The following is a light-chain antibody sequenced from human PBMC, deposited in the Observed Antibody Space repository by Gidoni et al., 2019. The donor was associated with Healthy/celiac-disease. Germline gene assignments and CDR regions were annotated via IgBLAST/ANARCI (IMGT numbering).Light chain of an antibody. V-gene: IGLV2-11*01. CDR3: CSYAGSYTLV. J-gene: IGLJ2*01. CDR1: SSYVGGYHY. CDR2: DVS. Sequence: SALTPPRSVSWSPGQSVTISCTVTSSYVGGYHYVSWYQQNPSKAPKRMIYDVSKRPSGVPDRFSGFKSVNTASLTISGLQAEDEADYYCCSYAGSYTLVFGGGTKLTVL.